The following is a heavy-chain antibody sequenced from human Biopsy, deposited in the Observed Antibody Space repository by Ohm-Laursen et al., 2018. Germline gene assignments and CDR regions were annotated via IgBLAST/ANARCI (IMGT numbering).Heavy chain of an antibody. J-gene: IGHJ2*01. D-gene: IGHD1-26*01. CDR3: ARHAPSYSGSYWRYFDL. CDR1: GGSISSYY. CDR2: IYYTGSI. Sequence: SDTLSLTCTVSGGSISSYYWRWIRQPPAKGLEWIGYIYYTGSINYNPSLKSRVTMSVDTTMNHLSLRLTSVTAADTAVYYCARHAPSYSGSYWRYFDLWGRGTLVIVSS. V-gene: IGHV4-59*08.